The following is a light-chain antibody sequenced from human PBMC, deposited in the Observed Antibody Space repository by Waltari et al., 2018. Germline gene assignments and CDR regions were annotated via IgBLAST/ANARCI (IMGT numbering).Light chain of an antibody. CDR2: AAT. CDR1: QGIGNY. CDR3: LQHNSYPLT. Sequence: DIQMTQSPSSLSASVGDTVTITCRTSQGIGNYLNWFQQKPGKAPKLLIYAATTLQSGFPSRFSGSGSGTEFTLTINRLQPEDFATYYCLQHNSYPLTFGGGTKVEIK. J-gene: IGKJ4*01. V-gene: IGKV1-17*01.